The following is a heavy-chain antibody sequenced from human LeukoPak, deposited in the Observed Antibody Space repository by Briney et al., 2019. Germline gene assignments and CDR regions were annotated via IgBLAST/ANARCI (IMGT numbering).Heavy chain of an antibody. D-gene: IGHD3-10*01. CDR1: GFTFSSYS. CDR3: ARVYGSGSPPDY. Sequence: GGSLRLSCAASGFTFSSYSMNWVRQAPGGGLEWVSYISSSSVTIYYADSVKGRFTISRDNAKNSLYLQMNSLRDEDTAVYYCARVYGSGSPPDYWGQGTLVTVSS. V-gene: IGHV3-48*02. J-gene: IGHJ4*02. CDR2: ISSSSVTI.